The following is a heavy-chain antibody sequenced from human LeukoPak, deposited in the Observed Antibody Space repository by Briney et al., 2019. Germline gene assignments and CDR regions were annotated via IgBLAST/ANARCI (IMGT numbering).Heavy chain of an antibody. CDR3: AKDPYSGSPRGFDY. V-gene: IGHV3-48*01. CDR1: GFTFSSYS. D-gene: IGHD1-26*01. Sequence: GGSLRLSCAASGFTFSSYSMNWVRQAPGKGLEWVSYISSSSSTIYYADSVKGRFTIFRDNSKNTLYLQMNNLRVDDTAVYYCAKDPYSGSPRGFDYWGQGTLVAASS. J-gene: IGHJ4*02. CDR2: ISSSSSTI.